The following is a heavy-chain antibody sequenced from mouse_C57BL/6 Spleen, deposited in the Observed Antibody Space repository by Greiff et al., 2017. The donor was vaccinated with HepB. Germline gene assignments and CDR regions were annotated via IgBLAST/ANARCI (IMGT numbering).Heavy chain of an antibody. V-gene: IGHV1-72*01. CDR1: GYTFTSYW. CDR2: IDPNSGGT. Sequence: VKLSCKASGYTFTSYWMHWVKQRPGRGLEWIGRIDPNSGGTKYNEKFKSKATLTVDKPSSTAYMQLSSLTSEDSAVYYCASPRGKDYAMDYWGQGTSVTVSS. CDR3: ASPRGKDYAMDY. J-gene: IGHJ4*01. D-gene: IGHD2-1*01.